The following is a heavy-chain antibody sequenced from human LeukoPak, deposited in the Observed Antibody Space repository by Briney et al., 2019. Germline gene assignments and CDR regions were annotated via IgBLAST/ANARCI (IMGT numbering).Heavy chain of an antibody. CDR1: GYTFTGYY. V-gene: IGHV1-2*02. CDR3: ARGRAYYYDSSGYSIDY. J-gene: IGHJ4*02. Sequence: ASVKVSCKASGYTFTGYYMHWVRQAPGQGLEWMGWINPNSGGTNYAQKFQGRVTMTRDTSIRTAYMELSRLRSDDTAVYYCARGRAYYYDSSGYSIDYWGQGTLVTVSS. CDR2: INPNSGGT. D-gene: IGHD3-22*01.